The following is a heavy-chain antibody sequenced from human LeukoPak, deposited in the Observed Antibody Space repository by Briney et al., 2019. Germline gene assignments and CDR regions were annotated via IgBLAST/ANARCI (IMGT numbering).Heavy chain of an antibody. CDR1: GYTFTGYG. D-gene: IGHD5-12*01. CDR2: ISAYNGNT. CDR3: VRDQSSGYDSFDY. Sequence: ASVKVSCKASGYTFTGYGISWVRQAPGQGLEWMGWISAYNGNTNYAQKLQGRVTMTTDTSTSTAYMELRSLRSDDTAVYFCVRDQSSGYDSFDYWGQGTLVTVSS. J-gene: IGHJ4*02. V-gene: IGHV1-18*01.